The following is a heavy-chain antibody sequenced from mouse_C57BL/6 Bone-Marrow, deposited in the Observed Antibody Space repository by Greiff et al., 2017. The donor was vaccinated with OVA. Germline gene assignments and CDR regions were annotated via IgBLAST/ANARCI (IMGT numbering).Heavy chain of an antibody. CDR3: AIYYDYRFAY. CDR1: GYTFTSYW. J-gene: IGHJ3*01. Sequence: VQLQQPGAELVMPGASVKLSCKASGYTFTSYWMHWVKQRPGQGLEWIGEIDPSDSYTNYNQKFKGKSTLTVDKSSSTAYMQLSSLTSEDSAVYYCAIYYDYRFAYWGQGTLVTVSA. CDR2: IDPSDSYT. V-gene: IGHV1-69*01. D-gene: IGHD2-4*01.